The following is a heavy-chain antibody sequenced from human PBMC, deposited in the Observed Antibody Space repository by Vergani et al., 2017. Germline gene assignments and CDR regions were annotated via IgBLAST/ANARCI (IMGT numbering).Heavy chain of an antibody. CDR1: GFTFSSYG. D-gene: IGHD3-9*01. CDR2: IWYDGSNK. Sequence: QVQLVESGGGVVKPGRSLRLSCAASGFTFSSYGMHWVRQAPGKGLEWVAVIWYDGSNKYYADSVKGRFTISRDNSKNTLYLQMNSLRAEDTAVYYCAREGDILTLDYWGQGTLVTVSS. CDR3: AREGDILTLDY. V-gene: IGHV3-33*01. J-gene: IGHJ4*02.